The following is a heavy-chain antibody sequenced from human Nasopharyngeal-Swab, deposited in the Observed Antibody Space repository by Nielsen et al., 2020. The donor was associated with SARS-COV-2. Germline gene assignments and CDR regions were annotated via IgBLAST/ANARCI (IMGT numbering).Heavy chain of an antibody. CDR1: GGTFSSYA. V-gene: IGHV1-69*13. J-gene: IGHJ6*02. D-gene: IGHD3-10*01. Sequence: SVKVSCKASGGTFSSYAISWVRQAPGQGLEWMGGIIPIFGTANYAQKFQGRVTITADESTNTAYMELSSLRSEDTAVYYCARKRRGYYYYGMDVRGQGTTVTVSS. CDR2: IIPIFGTA. CDR3: ARKRRGYYYYGMDV.